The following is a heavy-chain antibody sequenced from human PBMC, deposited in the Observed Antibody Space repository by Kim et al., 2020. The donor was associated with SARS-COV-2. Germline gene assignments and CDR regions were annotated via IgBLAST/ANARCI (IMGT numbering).Heavy chain of an antibody. D-gene: IGHD3-10*01. CDR1: GGTFSSYA. J-gene: IGHJ5*02. Sequence: SVKVSCKASGGTFSSYAISWVRQAPGQGLEWMGRIIPILGIANYAQKFQGRVTITADKSTSTAYMELSSLRSEDTAVYYCARVTSYGSGSYPFDPWGQGTLVTVSS. V-gene: IGHV1-69*04. CDR2: IIPILGIA. CDR3: ARVTSYGSGSYPFDP.